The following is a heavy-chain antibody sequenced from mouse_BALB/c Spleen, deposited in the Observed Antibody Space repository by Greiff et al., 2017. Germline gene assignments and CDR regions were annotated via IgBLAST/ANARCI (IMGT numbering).Heavy chain of an antibody. J-gene: IGHJ2*01. Sequence: EVQLVESGGGLVKPGGSLKLSCAASGFAFSSYDMSWVRQTPEKRLEWVAYISSGGGSTYYPDTVKGRFTISRDNAKNTLYLQMSSLKSEDTAMYYCARHRDYGSSLYYFDYWGQGTTLTVSS. V-gene: IGHV5-12-1*01. CDR3: ARHRDYGSSLYYFDY. CDR1: GFAFSSYD. D-gene: IGHD1-1*01. CDR2: ISSGGGST.